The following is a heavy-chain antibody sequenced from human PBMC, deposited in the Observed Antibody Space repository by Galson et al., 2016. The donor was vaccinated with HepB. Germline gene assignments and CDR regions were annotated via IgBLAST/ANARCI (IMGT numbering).Heavy chain of an antibody. CDR3: ARAAKAGSNSYFDY. CDR1: GYTFTNYY. D-gene: IGHD4-11*01. V-gene: IGHV1-46*01. Sequence: QSGAEVKKPGASVKVSCKASGYTFTNYYFHWVRQAPGQGLEWMGIINLSGGSASYAQKFQGRLTVTRDTSTSTVYMELSSLRSEDTALYYCARAAKAGSNSYFDYWGQGTLVTVSS. CDR2: INLSGGSA. J-gene: IGHJ4*02.